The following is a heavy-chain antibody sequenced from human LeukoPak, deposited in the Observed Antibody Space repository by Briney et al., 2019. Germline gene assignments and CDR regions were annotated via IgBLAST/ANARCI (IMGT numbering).Heavy chain of an antibody. J-gene: IGHJ4*02. Sequence: GGSLRLSCAASGFTFSSYNMTWVRQAPGTGLEWVSYISSSSSSTIYYADSVKGRFTISRDNAKNSLYLQMNSLRAEDTAVYYCARLPIVVVDYWGQGTLVTVSS. CDR3: ARLPIVVVDY. V-gene: IGHV3-48*04. CDR1: GFTFSSYN. CDR2: ISSSSSSTI. D-gene: IGHD2-21*01.